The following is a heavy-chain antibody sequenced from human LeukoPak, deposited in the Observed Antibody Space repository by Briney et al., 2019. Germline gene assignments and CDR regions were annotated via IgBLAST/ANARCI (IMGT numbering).Heavy chain of an antibody. D-gene: IGHD6-13*01. CDR2: IYYSGST. V-gene: IGHV4-39*01. Sequence: SETLSLTCTVSGGSISSSSYYWGWLRQPPGKGLEWIGSIYYSGSTYYNPSLKSRVTISVDTSKNQFSLKLSSVTAADTAVYYCARGPRGYSSSWYAGGFDYWGQGTLVTVSS. CDR3: ARGPRGYSSSWYAGGFDY. J-gene: IGHJ4*02. CDR1: GGSISSSSYY.